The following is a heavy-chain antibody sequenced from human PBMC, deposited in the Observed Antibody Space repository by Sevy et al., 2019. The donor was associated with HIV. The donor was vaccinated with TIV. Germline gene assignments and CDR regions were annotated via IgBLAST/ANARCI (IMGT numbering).Heavy chain of an antibody. J-gene: IGHJ6*02. D-gene: IGHD2-2*01. CDR1: GFTFSNAW. CDR2: IKSKTDGGTT. CDR3: TTDRGYCSSTSCYSLNYYYGMDV. Sequence: GGSLRLSCAASGFTFSNAWMSWVRQAPGKGLEWVGRIKSKTDGGTTDYAAPVKGRFTISRDDSKNTLYLQMNSLKTEDTAVYYRTTDRGYCSSTSCYSLNYYYGMDVWGQGTTVTVSS. V-gene: IGHV3-15*01.